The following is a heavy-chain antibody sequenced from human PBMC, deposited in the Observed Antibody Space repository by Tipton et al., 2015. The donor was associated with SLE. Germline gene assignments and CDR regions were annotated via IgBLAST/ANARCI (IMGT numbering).Heavy chain of an antibody. V-gene: IGHV4-61*02. Sequence: TLSLTCSVSGGSISSGSYYWSWVRKPAGEGLEWIGRVYTSGSTNYNPSLPSRVTMSIDTSKSQFSLKLSSVTAADTAVFYCAKGSGWYKDWGQGTLVTDSS. CDR3: AKGSGWYKD. CDR1: GGSISSGSYY. J-gene: IGHJ4*02. D-gene: IGHD6-19*01. CDR2: VYTSGST.